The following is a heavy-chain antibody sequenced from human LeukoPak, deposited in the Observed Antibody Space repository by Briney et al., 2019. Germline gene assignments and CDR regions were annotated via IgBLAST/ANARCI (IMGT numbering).Heavy chain of an antibody. V-gene: IGHV1-18*01. J-gene: IGHJ6*03. CDR2: ISGYNGHA. CDR1: GYTFSLYG. D-gene: IGHD5-12*01. Sequence: ASVKVSCKPSGYTFSLYGINWVRQAPGEGLEWMGWISGYNGHANYAQKFQGRVTLTTDASTNTAYMELRSLRSDDTAVYYCARAWLRRKYYYYMDVWGKGTTVTVS. CDR3: ARAWLRRKYYYYMDV.